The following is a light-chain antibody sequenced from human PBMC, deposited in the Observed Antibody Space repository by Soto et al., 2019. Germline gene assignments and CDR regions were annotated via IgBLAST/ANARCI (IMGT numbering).Light chain of an antibody. V-gene: IGLV1-51*01. J-gene: IGLJ2*01. Sequence: QSVLTQPPSVSAAPRQKVTISCSGSSSNIENNYVSWYQHLPGAAPKLLIYDNTERPSGIPDRFSGSKSGTSATLGITGLQTGDEGNYYCGTWDGSLSAGVFGGGTKLTVL. CDR3: GTWDGSLSAGV. CDR2: DNT. CDR1: SSNIENNY.